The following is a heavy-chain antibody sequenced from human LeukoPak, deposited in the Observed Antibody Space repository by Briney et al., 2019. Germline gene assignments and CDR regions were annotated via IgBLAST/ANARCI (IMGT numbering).Heavy chain of an antibody. D-gene: IGHD6-13*01. J-gene: IGHJ1*01. Sequence: SETLSLTCTVSGGSISSSNYYWGWIRQPPGKGLEWIGSIYYSGSTYYNPSLKSRVTISVDTSKNQFSLKLSSVTAADTAVYYCASPYSSSWYFQHWGQGTLVTVSS. CDR3: ASPYSSSWYFQH. V-gene: IGHV4-39*07. CDR1: GGSISSSNYY. CDR2: IYYSGST.